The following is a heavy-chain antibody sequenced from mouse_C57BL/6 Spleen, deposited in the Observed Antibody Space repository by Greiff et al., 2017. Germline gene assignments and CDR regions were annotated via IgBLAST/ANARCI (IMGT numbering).Heavy chain of an antibody. J-gene: IGHJ4*01. D-gene: IGHD1-1*01. CDR2: IWGGGSK. CDR1: GFSLTSYG. CDR3: AKMGGLRGSYAMDY. V-gene: IGHV2-9*01. Sequence: VQLQESGPGLVAPSQSLSITCTVSGFSLTSYGVDWVRQPPGKGLEWLGVIWGGGSKNYNSALMSKLSISKDNSKGQVFLKMHSRQTDDTAMYYWAKMGGLRGSYAMDYWGQGTSVTVSA.